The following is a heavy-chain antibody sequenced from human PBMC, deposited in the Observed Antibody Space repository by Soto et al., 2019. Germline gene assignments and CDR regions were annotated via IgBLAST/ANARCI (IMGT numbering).Heavy chain of an antibody. J-gene: IGHJ5*02. V-gene: IGHV4-30-4*01. D-gene: IGHD5-18*01. Sequence: PSETLSLTCTFSVGSISSGDYYCSWIRQPPWKGLEWIGYIYYSGSTYYNPSLKSRVTISVDTSKNQFSLKMSSVTAADTAVYYCARTRQDTAMAGHNWFDPWGQGTLVTVSS. CDR3: ARTRQDTAMAGHNWFDP. CDR1: VGSISSGDYY. CDR2: IYYSGST.